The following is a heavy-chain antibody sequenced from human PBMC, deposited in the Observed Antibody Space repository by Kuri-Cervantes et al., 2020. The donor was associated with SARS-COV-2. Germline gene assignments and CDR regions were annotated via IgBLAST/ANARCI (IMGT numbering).Heavy chain of an antibody. Sequence: GSLRLSCAVYGGSFSDYYWTWIRQPPGKGLEWIGEINHTGSANYNPSLKSRVTISVDTSKNQFSLKLSSVTAADTAVYYCARDGSGGDADYWGQGTLVTVAS. J-gene: IGHJ4*02. D-gene: IGHD2-15*01. CDR2: INHTGSA. V-gene: IGHV4-34*01. CDR1: GGSFSDYY. CDR3: ARDGSGGDADY.